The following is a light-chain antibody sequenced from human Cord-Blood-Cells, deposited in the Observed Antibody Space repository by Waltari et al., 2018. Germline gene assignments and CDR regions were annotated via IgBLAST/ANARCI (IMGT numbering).Light chain of an antibody. CDR3: QQLSSYPLT. V-gene: IGKV1-9*01. CDR1: QGISSY. CDR2: DAS. Sequence: IQLTQSPSSLSASAGDTVTTTCRASQGISSYLAWYQQKPGKAPKLLIYDASTLQSGVPSRFSGSGSGTDFTLTISSLQPEYFATYYCQQLSSYPLTFGGGTKVEIK. J-gene: IGKJ4*01.